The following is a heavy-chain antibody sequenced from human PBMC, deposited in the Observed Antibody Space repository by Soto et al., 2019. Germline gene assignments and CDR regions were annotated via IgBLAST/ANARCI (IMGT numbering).Heavy chain of an antibody. Sequence: GASVKVSCKASGYTFTSYGISWVRQAPGQGLEWMGWISAYNGNTNYAQKLQGRVTITRDMSTSTAYMELSSLRSEDTAVYYCAALVGATEIDYWGQGTLVTVSS. CDR2: ISAYNGNT. J-gene: IGHJ4*02. V-gene: IGHV1-18*01. CDR3: AALVGATEIDY. CDR1: GYTFTSYG. D-gene: IGHD1-26*01.